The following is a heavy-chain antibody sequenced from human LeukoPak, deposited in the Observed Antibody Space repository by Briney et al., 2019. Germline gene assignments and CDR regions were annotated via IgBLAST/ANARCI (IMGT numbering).Heavy chain of an antibody. CDR3: ARDRYQLLDDY. V-gene: IGHV1-18*01. J-gene: IGHJ4*02. CDR2: ISAYNGNT. CDR1: GYTSTSYG. D-gene: IGHD2-2*01. Sequence: ASVKVSCKASGYTSTSYGIGWVRQAPGQGLEWMGWISAYNGNTNYAQKLQGRVTMTTDTSTSTAYMELRSLRSDDTAVYYCARDRYQLLDDYWGQGTLVTVSS.